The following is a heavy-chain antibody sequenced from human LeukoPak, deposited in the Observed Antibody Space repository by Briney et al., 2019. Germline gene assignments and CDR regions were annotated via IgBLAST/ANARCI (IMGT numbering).Heavy chain of an antibody. J-gene: IGHJ4*02. D-gene: IGHD3-10*01. Sequence: SETLSLTCTVSGGSISSTTYYWGWIRQPPGKGLEWIGNIYYRGSTYYNPSLKSRVTISVDTSKNQFSLRLSSVTAADTAVYYCARGVGVLLSSWGQGTLVTVSS. CDR3: ARGVGVLLSS. V-gene: IGHV4-39*01. CDR1: GGSISSTTYY. CDR2: IYYRGST.